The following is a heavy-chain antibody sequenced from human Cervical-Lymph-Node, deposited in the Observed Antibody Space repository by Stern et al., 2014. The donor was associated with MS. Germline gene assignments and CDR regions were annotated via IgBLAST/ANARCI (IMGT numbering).Heavy chain of an antibody. CDR1: GFTFSVYG. CDR3: ARGLTTLVHYYFDY. V-gene: IGHV3-33*01. Sequence: VQLVESGGGVVQPGRSLRLSCAASGFTFSVYGMHWVRRAPGQGLEWVGAIWYDGDNKYYADSVKGRFTISRDNSKNTLYLQMNSVRAEDTAVYYCARGLTTLVHYYFDYWGQGTLVTVSS. J-gene: IGHJ4*02. CDR2: IWYDGDNK. D-gene: IGHD1-1*01.